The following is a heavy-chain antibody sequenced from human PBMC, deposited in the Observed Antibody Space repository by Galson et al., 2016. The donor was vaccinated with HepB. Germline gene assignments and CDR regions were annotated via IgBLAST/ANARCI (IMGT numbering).Heavy chain of an antibody. V-gene: IGHV4-39*01. CDR2: VYRGKT. D-gene: IGHD1-26*01. CDR3: ARAGLGSKASFDS. CDR1: DGSITSSSFS. J-gene: IGHJ4*02. Sequence: ETLSLTCTVSDGSITSSSFSWGWVRQPPGKGLEWIGTVYRGKTYYNPSLAGRVTISVGMSTEVTTSVGMSTDLFSLKLTSLTAADTAVYYCARAGLGSKASFDSWGQGTLVAVSS.